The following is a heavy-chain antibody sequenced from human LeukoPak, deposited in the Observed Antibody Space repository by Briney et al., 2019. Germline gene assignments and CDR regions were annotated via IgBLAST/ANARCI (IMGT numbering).Heavy chain of an antibody. Sequence: GGSLRLSCAASGFTFSRYAMSWVRQAPGKGLEWVSAISGSGGSTYYADSVKGRFTISRDNSKNTLYLQMNSLRAEDTAVYYCAKDRETYYDYVWGSYRLTPLDYWGQGTLVTVSS. CDR2: ISGSGGST. D-gene: IGHD3-16*02. J-gene: IGHJ4*02. V-gene: IGHV3-23*01. CDR3: AKDRETYYDYVWGSYRLTPLDY. CDR1: GFTFSRYA.